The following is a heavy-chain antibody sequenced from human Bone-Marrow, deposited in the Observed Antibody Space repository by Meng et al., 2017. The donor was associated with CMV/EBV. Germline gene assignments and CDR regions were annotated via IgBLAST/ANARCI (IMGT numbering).Heavy chain of an antibody. CDR1: GLTFSNFA. CDR3: AKDWEVGATNYYYGMDV. Sequence: GGFLRLSCAAFGLTFSNFAMSWVRQAPGKGLEWVSAISGSGRYIYYADSVKGRFTISRDNSKNTLYLQMNSLRSEDTAVFYCAKDWEVGATNYYYGMDVWGQGTTVTVSS. J-gene: IGHJ6*02. CDR2: ISGSGRYI. V-gene: IGHV3-23*01. D-gene: IGHD1-26*01.